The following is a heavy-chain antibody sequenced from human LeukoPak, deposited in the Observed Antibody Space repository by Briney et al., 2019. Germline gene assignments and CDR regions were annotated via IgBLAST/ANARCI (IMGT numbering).Heavy chain of an antibody. D-gene: IGHD6-13*01. J-gene: IGHJ4*02. V-gene: IGHV4-59*01. CDR2: IYYSGST. CDR1: GGSISSYY. Sequence: SETLSLTCTVSGGSISSYYWSWIRQPPGKGLEWIGYIYYSGSTNYNPSLKSRVTISVDTSKNQFSLKLSSVTAADTAVYYCAVGVAADPSAFDYWSQGTLVTVSS. CDR3: AVGVAADPSAFDY.